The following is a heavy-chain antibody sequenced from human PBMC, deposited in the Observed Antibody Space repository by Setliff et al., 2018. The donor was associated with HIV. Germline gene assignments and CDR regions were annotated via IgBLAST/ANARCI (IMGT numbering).Heavy chain of an antibody. D-gene: IGHD6-6*01. CDR2: INPDGTAT. V-gene: IGHV3-74*01. CDR1: GLPFRNCW. Sequence: GGSLRLSCAVSGLPFRNCWMHWVRQVPGKGLLWVSKINPDGTATAYADSVRGRLTISRDNVNMVYLQMNSLRAEDTAIYYCARGGPYSSSSDTYDFWGQGTLVTVSS. CDR3: ARGGPYSSSSDTYDF. J-gene: IGHJ4*02.